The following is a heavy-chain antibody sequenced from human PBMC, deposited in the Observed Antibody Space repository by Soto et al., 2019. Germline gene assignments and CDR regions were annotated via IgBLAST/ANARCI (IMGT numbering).Heavy chain of an antibody. CDR2: IYYSGST. J-gene: IGHJ4*02. CDR1: GGSISSGGYS. Sequence: SETLSLTCAVSGGSISSGGYSWNWIRQPPGKGLEWIGNIYYSGSTYYNLSLKSRVTISVDTSKNQFSLKLSSVTAADTAVYYCARGGYGDAGSCFDYWGQGTLVTVSS. D-gene: IGHD4-17*01. CDR3: ARGGYGDAGSCFDY. V-gene: IGHV4-39*07.